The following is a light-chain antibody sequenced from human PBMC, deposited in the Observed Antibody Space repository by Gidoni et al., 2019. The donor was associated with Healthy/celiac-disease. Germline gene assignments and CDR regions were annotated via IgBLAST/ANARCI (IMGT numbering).Light chain of an antibody. CDR2: GAS. CDR1: QSVSSSY. Sequence: EIVLTQSPGTLPLSPGERATLSCRASQSVSSSYLAWYQQKPGQSPRLLIYGASSRATGIPDRFSGSGSGTDFTLTISRLEPEDFAVDYCQQYGSSLITFGQGTRLEIQ. V-gene: IGKV3-20*01. J-gene: IGKJ5*01. CDR3: QQYGSSLIT.